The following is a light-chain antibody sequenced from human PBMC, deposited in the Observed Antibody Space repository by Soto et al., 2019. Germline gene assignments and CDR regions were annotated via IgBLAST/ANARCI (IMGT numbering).Light chain of an antibody. V-gene: IGKV3-20*01. J-gene: IGKJ5*01. CDR1: QSVSSTY. CDR2: GAS. CDR3: QQYGTSPTMT. Sequence: IVLTQSPGTLSLSPGERATLSCRASQSVSSTYLAWSQQKPGQAPRLLIYGASRRATGIPDRFTGSGSGTDFTLTISRLEPEDFAVYYCQQYGTSPTMTFGQGTRLEIK.